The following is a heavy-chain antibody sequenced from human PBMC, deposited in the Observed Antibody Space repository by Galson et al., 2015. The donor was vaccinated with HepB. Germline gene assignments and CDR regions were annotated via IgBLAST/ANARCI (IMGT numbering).Heavy chain of an antibody. CDR1: GFTFSSYG. D-gene: IGHD3-22*01. V-gene: IGHV3-33*01. CDR2: IWYDGSNK. J-gene: IGHJ4*02. Sequence: SLRLSCAASGFTFSSYGMHWVRQAPGKGLEWVAVIWYDGSNKYYADSVKGRFTISRDNSKNTLYLQMNSLRAEDTAVYYCARGVYYDSSGYYYELNYWGQGTLVTVSS. CDR3: ARGVYYDSSGYYYELNY.